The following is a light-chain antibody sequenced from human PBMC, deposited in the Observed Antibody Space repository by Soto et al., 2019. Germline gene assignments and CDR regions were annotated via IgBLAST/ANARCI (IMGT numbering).Light chain of an antibody. CDR1: SSDVGSHNV. CDR3: CSFAGTNTFV. Sequence: QSVLTQPASVSGSPGQSLTISCTGTSSDVGSHNVVSWYQHHPGKAPKLIIYEATKWPSGVPTRFSGSKSGNTASLTISGLQAEDEADYYCCSFAGTNTFVFGTGTKVTVL. CDR2: EAT. J-gene: IGLJ1*01. V-gene: IGLV2-23*01.